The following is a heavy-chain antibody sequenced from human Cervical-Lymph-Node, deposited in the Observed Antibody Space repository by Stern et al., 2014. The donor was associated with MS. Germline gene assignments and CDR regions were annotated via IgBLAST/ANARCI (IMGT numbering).Heavy chain of an antibody. CDR1: GFTFSSYG. CDR3: ARGTVTKDY. D-gene: IGHD4-17*01. V-gene: IGHV3-33*01. J-gene: IGHJ4*02. Sequence: VQLVESGGGVVQPGRSLRLSCAASGFTFSSYGMHWVRQAPGKGLDWVAVIWYDGSNKYYADSVKGRFTISRDNSKNTLYLQMNSLRAEDTAVYYCARGTVTKDYWGQGTLVTVSS. CDR2: IWYDGSNK.